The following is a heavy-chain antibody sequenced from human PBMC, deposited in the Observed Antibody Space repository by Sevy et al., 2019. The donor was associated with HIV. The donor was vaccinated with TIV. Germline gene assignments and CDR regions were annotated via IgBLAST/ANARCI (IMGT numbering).Heavy chain of an antibody. D-gene: IGHD2-2*01. V-gene: IGHV4-34*01. J-gene: IGHJ5*02. CDR2: INESGIT. CDR1: YGSFSGYY. CDR3: ARSPPVVVVPGAPSWFDP. Sequence: SETLSLTCAVHYGSFSGYYWNWIRQVPGKGLEWIGEINESGITYYNPSLKSRVTISVDTSKKQVSLKLKSVTAVDSAVYFGARSPPVVVVPGAPSWFDPWGQGTLVTVSS.